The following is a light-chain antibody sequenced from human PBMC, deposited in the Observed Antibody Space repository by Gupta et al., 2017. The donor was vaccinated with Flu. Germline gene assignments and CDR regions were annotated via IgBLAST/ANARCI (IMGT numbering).Light chain of an antibody. Sequence: DIQVTQSPPSLSASVGDRVTISCRASQGIREKLSWYQQRPGQAPQSLIHSSSQVQSGVPSRFSGSGSGTDFTLTISRRQPEDSGTFYCQHSYITPFSFGQGTRLEI. J-gene: IGKJ2*03. V-gene: IGKV1-39*01. CDR3: QHSYITPFS. CDR1: QGIREK. CDR2: SSS.